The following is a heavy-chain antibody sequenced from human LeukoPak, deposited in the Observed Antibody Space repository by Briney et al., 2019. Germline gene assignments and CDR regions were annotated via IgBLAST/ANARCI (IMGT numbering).Heavy chain of an antibody. D-gene: IGHD4-11*01. CDR2: IYYSGST. CDR3: ARAPDYLTNWFDP. CDR1: GGSFSGYY. J-gene: IGHJ5*02. V-gene: IGHV4-34*01. Sequence: SETLSLTCAVYGGSFSGYYWGWIRQPPGKGLEWIGSIYYSGSTYYNPSLKSRVTISVDTSKNQFSLKVNSVTAADTAVYYCARAPDYLTNWFDPWGQGTLVTVSS.